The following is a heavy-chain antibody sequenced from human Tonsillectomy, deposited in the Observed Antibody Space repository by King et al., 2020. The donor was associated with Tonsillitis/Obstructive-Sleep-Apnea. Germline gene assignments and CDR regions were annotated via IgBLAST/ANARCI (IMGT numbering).Heavy chain of an antibody. Sequence: VQLVESGGGVVQPGRSLRLSCAGSGFTFSTYGMHWVRQAPGKGLEWVAVMSFDGSHEFYTDSVEGRFTISRDNSKNTLYMLMNSLRAEDTAVYYCAKGSGDYEHYYYMDVWGKGTTVTVSS. CDR1: GFTFSTYG. J-gene: IGHJ6*03. V-gene: IGHV3-30*18. CDR3: AKGSGDYEHYYYMDV. D-gene: IGHD4-17*01. CDR2: MSFDGSHE.